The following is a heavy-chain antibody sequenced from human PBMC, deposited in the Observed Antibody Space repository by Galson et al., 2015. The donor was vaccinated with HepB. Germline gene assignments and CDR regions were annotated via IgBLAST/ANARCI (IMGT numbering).Heavy chain of an antibody. J-gene: IGHJ4*02. D-gene: IGHD1-26*01. CDR2: IIPIFGTA. CDR1: GGTFSSYA. CDR3: ATPSGSWYYSDY. V-gene: IGHV1-69*13. Sequence: SVKVSCKASGGTFSSYAISWVRQAPGQGLEWMGGIIPIFGTANYAQKFQGRVTITADESTSTAYMELSSLRSEDTAVYYCATPSGSWYYSDYWGQGTLVTVSS.